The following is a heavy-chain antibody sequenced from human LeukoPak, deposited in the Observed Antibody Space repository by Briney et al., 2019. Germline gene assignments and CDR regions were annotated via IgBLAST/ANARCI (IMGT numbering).Heavy chain of an antibody. D-gene: IGHD6-19*01. CDR2: IYSGGST. J-gene: IGHJ5*02. Sequence: GGSLRLSCAASGFTVSSNYMSWFRQAPGKGLEWVSVIYSGGSTYYADSVKGRFTISRDNSKNTLYLQMNSLRAEDTAVYYCARGAGYSSGWYWFDPWGQGTLVTVSS. V-gene: IGHV3-66*01. CDR3: ARGAGYSSGWYWFDP. CDR1: GFTVSSNY.